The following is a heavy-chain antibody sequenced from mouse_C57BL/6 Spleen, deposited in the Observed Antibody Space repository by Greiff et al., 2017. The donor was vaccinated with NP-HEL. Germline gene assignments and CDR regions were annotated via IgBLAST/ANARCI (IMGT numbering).Heavy chain of an antibody. V-gene: IGHV1-63*01. Sequence: VQLQPSGAELVRPGTSVKMSCKASGYTFTNYWIGWAKQRPGHGLEWIGDIYPGGGYTNYNEKFKGKATLTADKSSSTAYMQFSSLTSEDSAIYYCARRHHRDYFDYGGQGTTLTVSS. CDR3: ARRHHRDYFDY. CDR1: GYTFTNYW. CDR2: IYPGGGYT. J-gene: IGHJ2*01. D-gene: IGHD3-2*02.